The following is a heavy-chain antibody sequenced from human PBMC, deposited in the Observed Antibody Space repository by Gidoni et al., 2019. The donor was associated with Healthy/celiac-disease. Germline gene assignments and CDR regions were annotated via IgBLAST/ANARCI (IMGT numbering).Heavy chain of an antibody. V-gene: IGHV4-34*01. Sequence: QVQLQQWGAGLLKPSDTLSLTCAVYGGSFSGYYWSWIRQPPGKGLEGTGEINHSGSTNYNPSLKSRVTISVDTSKNQFSLKLSSVTAADTAVYYCASGKSSVGDYWGQGTLVTVSS. D-gene: IGHD6-19*01. J-gene: IGHJ4*02. CDR2: INHSGST. CDR1: GGSFSGYY. CDR3: ASGKSSVGDY.